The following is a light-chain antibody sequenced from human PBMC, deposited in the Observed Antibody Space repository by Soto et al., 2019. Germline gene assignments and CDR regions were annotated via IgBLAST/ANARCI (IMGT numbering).Light chain of an antibody. V-gene: IGKV1-33*01. J-gene: IGKJ5*01. CDR3: QQYESLPPT. CDR2: DAS. CDR1: QDISNY. Sequence: DIQMTQSPSSLSASVGDRVTITCQASQDISNYLKWYQQKPGKAPNLLIYDASNLDTGVPSRFSGSGSGTHFTFTSNSLQPEDIATYYCQQYESLPPTFGQGTRLDIK.